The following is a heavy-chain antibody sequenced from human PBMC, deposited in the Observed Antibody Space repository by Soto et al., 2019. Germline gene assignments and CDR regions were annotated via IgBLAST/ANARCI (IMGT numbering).Heavy chain of an antibody. CDR2: ISGSDGKT. D-gene: IGHD3-3*01. J-gene: IGHJ4*02. CDR3: ARWSYLDY. V-gene: IGHV3-23*01. Sequence: GGSLRLSCAASGFSFGSYALSWVRQAPGKWLEWVSTISGSDGKTFYADSVKGRFSISRDTSQSTLYLQMNSLRADDTAMYYCARWSYLDYWGQGTRGTVSS. CDR1: GFSFGSYA.